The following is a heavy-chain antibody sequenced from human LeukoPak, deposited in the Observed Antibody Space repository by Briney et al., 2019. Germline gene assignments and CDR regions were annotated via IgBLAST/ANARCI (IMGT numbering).Heavy chain of an antibody. Sequence: SETLSLTCTVSGGSISSYYWSWIRQPPGKGLEWIGYIYYSGSTNYNPSLKSRVTISVDTSKNQFSLKLSSVTAADTAVYYCARDLYSSSWGWWFXPWGQGTLVT. V-gene: IGHV4-59*01. D-gene: IGHD6-6*01. CDR2: IYYSGST. CDR3: ARDLYSSSWGWWFXP. J-gene: IGHJ5*02. CDR1: GGSISSYY.